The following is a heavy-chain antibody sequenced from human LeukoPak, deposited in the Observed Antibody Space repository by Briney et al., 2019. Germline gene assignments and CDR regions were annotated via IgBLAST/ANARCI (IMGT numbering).Heavy chain of an antibody. J-gene: IGHJ6*03. D-gene: IGHD1-26*01. Sequence: ASVKVSCKASGYTFISYGITWVRQAPGQGLEWMGWISPYTTKTNYAQSLQGRATMTTDTSTSTDYMELRSLRSDDTAVYYCAREGGVGPTAPPDYYSYQMDVWGKGTTVTVSS. V-gene: IGHV1-18*01. CDR1: GYTFISYG. CDR3: AREGGVGPTAPPDYYSYQMDV. CDR2: ISPYTTKT.